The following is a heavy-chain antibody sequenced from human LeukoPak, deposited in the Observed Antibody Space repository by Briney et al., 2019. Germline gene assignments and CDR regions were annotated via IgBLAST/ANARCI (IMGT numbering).Heavy chain of an antibody. Sequence: GGSLRLSCAASGFTFSSYGMHWVRQAPGKGLEWVAVISYDGSNKYYADSVKGRFTISRDNSKNTLYLQMNSLRAEDTAVYYCAKDLYSYGFYYYYYYGMDVWGQGTTVTVSS. J-gene: IGHJ6*02. CDR1: GFTFSSYG. V-gene: IGHV3-30*18. CDR2: ISYDGSNK. CDR3: AKDLYSYGFYYYYYYGMDV. D-gene: IGHD5-18*01.